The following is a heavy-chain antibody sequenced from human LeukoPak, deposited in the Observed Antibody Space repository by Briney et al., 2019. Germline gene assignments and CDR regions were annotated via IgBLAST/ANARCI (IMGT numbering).Heavy chain of an antibody. CDR1: GFTFSSYW. CDR2: IKQDGSEK. J-gene: IGHJ5*02. CDR3: AKDDRYYDILTGYYRGWFDP. V-gene: IGHV3-7*01. D-gene: IGHD3-9*01. Sequence: GGSLRLSCAASGFTFSSYWMSWVRQAPGKGLEWVANIKQDGSEKYYADSVKGRFTISRDNSKNTLYLQMNSLRAEDTAVYYCAKDDRYYDILTGYYRGWFDPWGQGTLVTVSS.